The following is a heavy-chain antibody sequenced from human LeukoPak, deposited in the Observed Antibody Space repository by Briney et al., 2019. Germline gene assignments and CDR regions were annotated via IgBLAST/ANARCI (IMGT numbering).Heavy chain of an antibody. CDR3: ARLYGTYPGWFDP. CDR2: IWYDGSNK. CDR1: GFTFSSYG. J-gene: IGHJ5*02. Sequence: GGSLRLSCAASGFTFSSYGMHWVRQAPGKGLEWVAVIWYDGSNKYHADSVKGRFTISRDNSKNTLYLQMNSLRAEDTAVYYCARLYGTYPGWFDPWGQGTLVTVSS. D-gene: IGHD4-17*01. V-gene: IGHV3-33*01.